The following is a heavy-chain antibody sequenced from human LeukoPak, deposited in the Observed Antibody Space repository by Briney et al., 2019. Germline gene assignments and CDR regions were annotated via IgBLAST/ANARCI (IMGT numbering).Heavy chain of an antibody. V-gene: IGHV3-11*03. J-gene: IGHJ4*02. D-gene: IGHD3-10*01. CDR3: ALGGSGVDY. CDR1: GFTLSDYY. CDR2: ISSSGSHT. Sequence: GGSLRLSCAASGFTLSDYYLSWIRQAPGKGLEWVSYISSSGSHTNYADSVKGRFTISRDNAKNSLYLQMNSLRVEDTAVYYCALGGSGVDYWGQGTLVTVSS.